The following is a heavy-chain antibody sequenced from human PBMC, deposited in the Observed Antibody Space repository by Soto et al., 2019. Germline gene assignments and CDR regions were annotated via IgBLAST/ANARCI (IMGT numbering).Heavy chain of an antibody. CDR2: MNPNTGNT. Sequence: QVQLVQSGAEVKKPGTSVKVSCKASGYTFSTYDISWVRQATGQGLAWMGWMNPNTGNTGYAQKFRGRVTMTRNASTGTAYMELSSLRSEDTAVYYCARRKERSGPHYFDAWGQGTLVTVSS. J-gene: IGHJ4*02. CDR3: ARRKERSGPHYFDA. V-gene: IGHV1-8*01. CDR1: GYTFSTYD. D-gene: IGHD6-25*01.